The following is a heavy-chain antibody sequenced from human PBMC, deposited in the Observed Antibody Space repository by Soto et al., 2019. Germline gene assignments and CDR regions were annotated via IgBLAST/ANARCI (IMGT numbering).Heavy chain of an antibody. CDR3: EKGTGGGYYY. CDR1: VFTFISLA. Sequence: VVSLRLSCPPSVFTFISLAMSLFLQAPVKGLEWVSAISGSGGSTYYADCVKGRFNISRDNSKNTLYLQMNSLRAADTAVYYCEKGTGGGYYY. V-gene: IGHV3-23*01. D-gene: IGHD2-8*02. J-gene: IGHJ6*01. CDR2: ISGSGGST.